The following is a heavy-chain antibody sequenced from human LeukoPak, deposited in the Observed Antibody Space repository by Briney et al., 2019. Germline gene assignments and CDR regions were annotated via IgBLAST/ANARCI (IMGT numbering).Heavy chain of an antibody. CDR3: ARVVRGWSGYYSPFDY. J-gene: IGHJ4*02. V-gene: IGHV1-69*13. CDR1: GGTFSSHA. D-gene: IGHD3-3*01. CDR2: IIPIFGTA. Sequence: ASVKVSCKASGGTFSSHAISWVRQAPGQGLEWMGGIIPIFGTANYAQKFQGRVTITADESTSTAYMELSSLRSEDTAVYYCARVVRGWSGYYSPFDYWGQGTLVTVSS.